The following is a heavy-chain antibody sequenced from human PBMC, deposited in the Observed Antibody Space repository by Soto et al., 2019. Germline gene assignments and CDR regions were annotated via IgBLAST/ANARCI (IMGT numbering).Heavy chain of an antibody. CDR1: GFTFSSYG. V-gene: IGHV3-33*01. Sequence: QVQLVESGGGVVQPGRSLRLSCAASGFTFSSYGMHWVRQAPGKGLEWVAVIWYDGSNKYYADSVKGRFTISRDNSKNTLYLQMNSLRAEDTAVYYCARDRKTGSGGVWWLRRYYYYGMDVWVQGTTVTVSS. CDR2: IWYDGSNK. J-gene: IGHJ6*02. D-gene: IGHD5-12*01. CDR3: ARDRKTGSGGVWWLRRYYYYGMDV.